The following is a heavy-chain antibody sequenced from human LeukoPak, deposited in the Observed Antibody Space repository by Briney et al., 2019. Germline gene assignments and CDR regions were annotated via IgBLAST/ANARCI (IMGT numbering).Heavy chain of an antibody. D-gene: IGHD6-6*01. CDR1: EFTFTSYE. Sequence: PGGSLRLSCAASEFTFTSYELNWVPQAPGRGREWVPYISSSGNTISYADSVKGRYTISRDNAKNSLYLPVISLRAEDTAVYYCARGPSIAARYDAFDIWGQGTMVTVSS. J-gene: IGHJ3*02. CDR3: ARGPSIAARYDAFDI. CDR2: ISSSGNTI. V-gene: IGHV3-48*03.